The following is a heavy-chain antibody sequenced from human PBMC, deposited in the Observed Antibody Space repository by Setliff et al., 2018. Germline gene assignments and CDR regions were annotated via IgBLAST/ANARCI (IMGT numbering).Heavy chain of an antibody. V-gene: IGHV4-61*09. Sequence: PSETLSLTCAVSGVSINSGYDNWNWIRQPAGKGLEWIGHIYTSGSTNYNPSLKSRVTISLDTSNNQFSLKLSSVTAADTAVYYCARGQGYYMDVWGKGTTVTVSS. CDR1: GVSINSGYDN. CDR3: ARGQGYYMDV. J-gene: IGHJ6*03. CDR2: IYTSGST.